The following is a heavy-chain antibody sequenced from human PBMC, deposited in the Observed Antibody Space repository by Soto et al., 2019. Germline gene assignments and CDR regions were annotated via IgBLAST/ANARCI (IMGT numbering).Heavy chain of an antibody. CDR1: GGSISSSSYY. J-gene: IGHJ4*02. Sequence: SETLSLTCTVSGGSISSSSYYWGWSRQPPGKGLEWIGSIYYSGSTYYNPSLKSRVTISVDTSKNQFSLKLSSVTAADTAVYYCARRLNYDFWSGYTLDYWGQGTLVTVSS. D-gene: IGHD3-3*01. V-gene: IGHV4-39*01. CDR2: IYYSGST. CDR3: ARRLNYDFWSGYTLDY.